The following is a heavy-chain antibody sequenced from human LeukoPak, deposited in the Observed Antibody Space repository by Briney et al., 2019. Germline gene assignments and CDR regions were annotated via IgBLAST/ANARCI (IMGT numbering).Heavy chain of an antibody. Sequence: PGGSLRLSCAASGFTFSSYAMSWVRQAPGKGLEWVSAISGSGGSTYYADSVKGRFTISRDNSKNTLYLQMNSLRAEDTAVYYCAKPVYYYDSSGYYWFDYWGQGTLVTVSS. D-gene: IGHD3-22*01. CDR1: GFTFSSYA. V-gene: IGHV3-23*01. CDR3: AKPVYYYDSSGYYWFDY. CDR2: ISGSGGST. J-gene: IGHJ4*02.